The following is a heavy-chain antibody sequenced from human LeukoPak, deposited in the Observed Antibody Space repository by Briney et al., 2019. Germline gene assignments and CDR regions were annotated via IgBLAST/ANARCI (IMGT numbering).Heavy chain of an antibody. CDR1: GFTFSSYG. V-gene: IGHV3-30*02. CDR2: IRYDGSNK. Sequence: GGSLRLSCAASGFTFSSYGMHWVRQAPGKGLEWVAFIRYDGSNKYYADSVKGRFTISRDNSKNTLYLQMNSLRAEDTAVYYCAKVREQQLALVDYWGQGTLVTVSS. D-gene: IGHD6-13*01. CDR3: AKVREQQLALVDY. J-gene: IGHJ4*02.